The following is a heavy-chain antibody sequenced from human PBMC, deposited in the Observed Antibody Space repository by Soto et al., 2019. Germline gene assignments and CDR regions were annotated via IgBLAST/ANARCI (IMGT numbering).Heavy chain of an antibody. CDR3: ARHRGFGELSAVDAFDI. CDR2: IYYSGST. Sequence: SETLSLTCTVSGGSISSYYWSWIRQPPGKGLEWIGYIYYSGSTNYNPSLKSRVTISVDTSKNQFSLKLSSVTAADTAVYYCARHRGFGELSAVDAFDIWGQGTMVTVSS. D-gene: IGHD3-10*01. V-gene: IGHV4-59*08. J-gene: IGHJ3*02. CDR1: GGSISSYY.